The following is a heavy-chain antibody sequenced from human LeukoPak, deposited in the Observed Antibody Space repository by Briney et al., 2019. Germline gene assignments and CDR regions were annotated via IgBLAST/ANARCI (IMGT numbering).Heavy chain of an antibody. D-gene: IGHD3-3*01. CDR1: GDSMNEYY. CDR3: ARYGYYAYDY. V-gene: IGHV4-59*01. J-gene: IGHJ4*02. CDR2: VFYTGRT. Sequence: SETLSLTCTVSGDSMNEYYWSWVRQPPRRELELIGYVFYTGRTNYRHSLKNRVTISLVTSKNQFSLRLSSVTAADTAVYYCARYGYYAYDYWGQGNLVTVSS.